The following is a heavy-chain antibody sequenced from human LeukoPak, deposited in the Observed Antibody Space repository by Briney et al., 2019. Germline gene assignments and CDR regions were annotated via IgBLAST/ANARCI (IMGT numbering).Heavy chain of an antibody. D-gene: IGHD1-7*01. CDR1: GFTFSIYS. Sequence: QSGGSLRLSCTASGFTFSIYSMNWVRQAPGKGLEWVSYISSSGGTKYYADSVKGRFTISRDNAKNSLYLQMNSLRAEDTAVYYCARTGTTHEGPYYYYYMDVWGKGTTVTVSS. CDR3: ARTGTTHEGPYYYYYMDV. V-gene: IGHV3-48*01. CDR2: ISSSGGTK. J-gene: IGHJ6*03.